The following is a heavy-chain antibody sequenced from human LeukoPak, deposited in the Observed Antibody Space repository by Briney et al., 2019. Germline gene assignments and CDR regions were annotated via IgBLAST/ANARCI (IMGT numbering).Heavy chain of an antibody. CDR3: ARASSGFWSGYYSY. V-gene: IGHV3-53*01. Sequence: GGSLRLSCAASGFTVSSNYMSWVRQAPGKGLEWVSVIYSGGSTYYADSVKGRFTISRDNSKNTLYLQMNSLRAEDTAVYYCARASSGFWSGYYSYWGQGTLVTVSS. D-gene: IGHD3-3*01. CDR1: GFTVSSNY. J-gene: IGHJ4*02. CDR2: IYSGGST.